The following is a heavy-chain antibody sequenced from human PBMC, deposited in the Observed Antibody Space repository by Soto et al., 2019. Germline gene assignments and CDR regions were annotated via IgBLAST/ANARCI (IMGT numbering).Heavy chain of an antibody. CDR3: ARDLPNPPDFWSGYYLTHYYYYYGMDV. J-gene: IGHJ6*02. D-gene: IGHD3-3*01. CDR2: INSDGSCT. V-gene: IGHV3-74*01. CDR1: GFTFSSYW. Sequence: GGSLRLSCAASGFTFSSYWMHWVRQAPGKGLVWVSRINSDGSCTSYADSVKGRFTISRDNAKNTLYLQMNSLRAEDAAVYCCARDLPNPPDFWSGYYLTHYYYYYGMDVWGQGTTVTVSS.